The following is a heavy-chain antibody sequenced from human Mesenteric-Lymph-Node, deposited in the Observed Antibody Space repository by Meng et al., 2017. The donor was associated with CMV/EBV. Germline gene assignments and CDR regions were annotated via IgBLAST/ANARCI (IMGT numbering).Heavy chain of an antibody. J-gene: IGHJ4*02. Sequence: GESLKISCAASGFTLRTYGMQWVRQAPGKGLEWVAVIWYDGSNKYYADSVKGRFTIPRDNSKNTLYLQMNSLRAEDTAVYYCAKETEDYGGNSGCDYWGQGTLVTVSS. CDR3: AKETEDYGGNSGCDY. V-gene: IGHV3-33*06. CDR2: IWYDGSNK. CDR1: GFTLRTYG. D-gene: IGHD4-23*01.